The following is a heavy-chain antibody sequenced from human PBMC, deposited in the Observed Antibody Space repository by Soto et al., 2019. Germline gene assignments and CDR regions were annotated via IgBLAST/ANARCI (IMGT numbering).Heavy chain of an antibody. CDR2: INHSGST. CDR1: GGFFSGYY. J-gene: IGHJ4*02. Sequence: SETLSLTSAVYGGFFSGYYWSWIRQPPGKGLEWIGEINHSGSTNYNPSLKSRVTISVDTSKNQFSLKLSSVTAADTAVYYCARAYHPLYYAYWGQGTLVTVSS. D-gene: IGHD1-26*01. CDR3: ARAYHPLYYAY. V-gene: IGHV4-34*01.